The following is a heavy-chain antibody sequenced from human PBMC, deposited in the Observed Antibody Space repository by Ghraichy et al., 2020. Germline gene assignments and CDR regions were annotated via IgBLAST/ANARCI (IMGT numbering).Heavy chain of an antibody. D-gene: IGHD4-11*01. CDR2: IIPIFGTA. J-gene: IGHJ6*02. V-gene: IGHV1-69*13. CDR1: GGTFSSYA. CDR3: ARGESGTVTQAAYYYYYGMDV. Sequence: SVKVSCKASGGTFSSYAISWVRQAPGQGLEWMGGIIPIFGTANYAQKFQGRVTITADESTSTAYMELSSLRSEDTAVYYCARGESGTVTQAAYYYYYGMDVWGQGTTVTVSS.